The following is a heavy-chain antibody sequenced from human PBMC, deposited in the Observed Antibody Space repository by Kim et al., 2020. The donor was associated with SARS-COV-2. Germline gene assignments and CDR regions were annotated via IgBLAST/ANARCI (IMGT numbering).Heavy chain of an antibody. Sequence: GGSLRLSCAASGFTFSSYWMSWVRQAPGKGLEWVANIKQDGSEKYYVDSVKGRFTISRDNAKNSLYLQMNSLRAEDTAVYYCARAQGGKLLWFGELTHYGMDVWGQGTTVTVSS. CDR2: IKQDGSEK. V-gene: IGHV3-7*03. D-gene: IGHD3-10*01. J-gene: IGHJ6*02. CDR3: ARAQGGKLLWFGELTHYGMDV. CDR1: GFTFSSYW.